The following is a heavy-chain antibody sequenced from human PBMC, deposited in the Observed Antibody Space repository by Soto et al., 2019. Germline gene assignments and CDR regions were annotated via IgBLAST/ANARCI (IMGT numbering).Heavy chain of an antibody. CDR3: ARRSVDIAYYYYGMDV. CDR2: IYPGGSDT. J-gene: IGHJ6*02. Sequence: GESLKISCKGSGYSFTSYWIGWVRQMPGKGLEWMGIIYPGGSDTRYSPSFQGQVTISADKSISTAYLQWSSLKASDTAMYYCARRSVDIAYYYYGMDVWGQGTTVTVSS. V-gene: IGHV5-51*01. D-gene: IGHD5-12*01. CDR1: GYSFTSYW.